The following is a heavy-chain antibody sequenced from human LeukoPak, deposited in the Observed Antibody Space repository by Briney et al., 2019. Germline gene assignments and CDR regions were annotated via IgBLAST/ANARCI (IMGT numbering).Heavy chain of an antibody. J-gene: IGHJ4*02. D-gene: IGHD1-26*01. CDR1: GFTFSTYA. CDR2: ISSSGGTI. Sequence: GRSLRLSCAASGFTFSTYAMHWVRQAPGKGLEWVSSISSSGGTIYHADSVKGRFTISRDNSKNSLYLQMNSLRAEDTAIYYCATGAQSDYWGQGTLVTVSS. CDR3: ATGAQSDY. V-gene: IGHV3-48*03.